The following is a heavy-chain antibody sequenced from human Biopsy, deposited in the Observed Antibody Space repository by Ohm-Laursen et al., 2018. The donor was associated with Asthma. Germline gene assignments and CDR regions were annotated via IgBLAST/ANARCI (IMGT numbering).Heavy chain of an antibody. CDR3: ARGDSSGWSHYYFDY. CDR1: GLTVSRDH. J-gene: IGHJ4*02. CDR2: IYSGGTS. V-gene: IGHV3-53*01. Sequence: SLRLSCAASGLTVSRDHMFWVRQAPGKGLGWVSVIYSGGTSGTADSVRGRFTISRDFYKNTLYLQMDSLRAEDTAVYYCARGDSSGWSHYYFDYWGQGTLVTVSS. D-gene: IGHD6-19*01.